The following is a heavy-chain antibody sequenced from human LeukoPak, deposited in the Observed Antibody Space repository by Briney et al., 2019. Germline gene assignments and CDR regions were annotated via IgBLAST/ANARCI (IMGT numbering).Heavy chain of an antibody. CDR1: GYSISSGYY. J-gene: IGHJ4*02. CDR3: ARVKPTMVRGVPTPFDY. D-gene: IGHD3-10*01. V-gene: IGHV4-38-2*01. CDR2: IYHSGST. Sequence: SETLSLTCAVSGYSISSGYYWGWIRRPPGKGLEWIGSIYHSGSTYYNPSLKSRVTISVDTSKNQFSLKLSSVTAADTAVYYCARVKPTMVRGVPTPFDYWGQGTLVTVSS.